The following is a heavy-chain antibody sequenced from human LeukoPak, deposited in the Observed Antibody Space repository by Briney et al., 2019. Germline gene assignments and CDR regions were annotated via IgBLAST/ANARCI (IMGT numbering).Heavy chain of an antibody. V-gene: IGHV5-51*01. CDR2: IYPGDSDT. CDR3: ARRGYCSGGDCYSAPFDI. D-gene: IGHD2-15*01. J-gene: IGHJ3*02. CDR1: GYSFADYW. Sequence: GESLKISCKASGYSFADYWIAWVRQMPGKGLEWMGIIYPGDSDTRYSPSFHGQVTISADKSITTAYLQWSSLKASDTAMYYCARRGYCSGGDCYSAPFDIWGQGTMVTVSS.